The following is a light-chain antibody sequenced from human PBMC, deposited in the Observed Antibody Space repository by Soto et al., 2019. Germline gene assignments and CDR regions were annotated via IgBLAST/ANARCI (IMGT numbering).Light chain of an antibody. CDR3: PQLSSYLVFT. V-gene: IGKV1-9*01. Sequence: DIQLTQSPSFLSASVGDRVTITCRTSPGIRSYLAWYQQKPGKAPKLLIYAASTLQSGVPSRFSGSGSGTEFTLTISSLQPEDFATYYCPQLSSYLVFTFGPGTKVDIK. CDR2: AAS. CDR1: PGIRSY. J-gene: IGKJ3*01.